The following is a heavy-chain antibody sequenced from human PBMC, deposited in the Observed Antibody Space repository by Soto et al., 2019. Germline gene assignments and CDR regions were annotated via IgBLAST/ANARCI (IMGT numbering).Heavy chain of an antibody. D-gene: IGHD2-15*01. CDR1: GFTFSSYA. CDR3: ARDLSGGHYYYYGMDV. CDR2: ISYDGSNK. V-gene: IGHV3-30-3*01. Sequence: PGGSLRLSCAASGFTFSSYAMHWVRQAPGKGLEWVAVISYDGSNKYYADSVKGRFTISRDNSKNTLYLQMDSLRAEDTAVYYCARDLSGGHYYYYGMDVWGQGTTVTVS. J-gene: IGHJ6*02.